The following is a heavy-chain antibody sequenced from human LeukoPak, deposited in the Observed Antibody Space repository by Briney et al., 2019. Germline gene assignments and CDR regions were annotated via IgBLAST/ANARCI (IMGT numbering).Heavy chain of an antibody. D-gene: IGHD3-16*02. V-gene: IGHV4-34*01. CDR2: INHSGST. CDR3: ARSRTIMITFGGVIVKPIFDY. CDR1: GGSFSGYY. J-gene: IGHJ4*02. Sequence: SETLSLTCAVYGGSFSGYYWSWIRQPPGKGLEWIGEINHSGSTNYNPSLKSRVTISVDTSRNQFSLKLSSVTAADTAVYYCARSRTIMITFGGVIVKPIFDYWGQGTLVTVSS.